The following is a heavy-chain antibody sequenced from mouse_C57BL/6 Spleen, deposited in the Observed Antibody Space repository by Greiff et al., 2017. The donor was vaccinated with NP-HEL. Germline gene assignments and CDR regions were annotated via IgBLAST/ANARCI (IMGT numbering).Heavy chain of an antibody. CDR1: GYTFTSYW. D-gene: IGHD1-1*01. Sequence: VQLQQPGAELVKPGASVKMSCKASGYTFTSYWITWVKQRPGQGLEWIGDIYPGSGSTNYNEKFKGKATLTVDTSSSTAYMQLSSLTSEDSAVYYCARSRGFIKGTWFAYWGQGTLVTVSA. CDR2: IYPGSGST. CDR3: ARSRGFIKGTWFAY. V-gene: IGHV1-55*01. J-gene: IGHJ3*01.